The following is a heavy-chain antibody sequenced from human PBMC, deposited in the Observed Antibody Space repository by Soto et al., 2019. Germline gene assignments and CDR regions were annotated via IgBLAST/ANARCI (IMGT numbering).Heavy chain of an antibody. CDR3: AKASGEGYDSIWGSYRLNWFDP. CDR2: ISWNSGSI. V-gene: IGHV3-9*01. CDR1: GFTFDDYG. D-gene: IGHD3-16*02. J-gene: IGHJ5*02. Sequence: EVQLVESGGGLVQPGRSLRLSCAASGFTFDDYGMHWVRQAPGKGLEWVAGISWNSGSIGYEDSVEGRFTISRDNAKSSLYLQMNGLRVEDTALYYCAKASGEGYDSIWGSYRLNWFDPWGQGTLVTVSS.